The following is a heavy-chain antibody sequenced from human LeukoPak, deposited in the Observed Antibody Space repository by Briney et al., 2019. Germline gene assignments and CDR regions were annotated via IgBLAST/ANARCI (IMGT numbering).Heavy chain of an antibody. Sequence: AGGSLRLSCAASGFTFSNAWMSWVRQAPGKGLEWVGRIKSKTDGGTTDYAAPVKGRFTISRDDSKNTLYLQMNSLKTEDTAVYYCYRVWGSYRADYWGQGTLVTVSS. J-gene: IGHJ4*02. CDR1: GFTFSNAW. CDR2: IKSKTDGGTT. CDR3: YRVWGSYRADY. D-gene: IGHD3-16*02. V-gene: IGHV3-15*01.